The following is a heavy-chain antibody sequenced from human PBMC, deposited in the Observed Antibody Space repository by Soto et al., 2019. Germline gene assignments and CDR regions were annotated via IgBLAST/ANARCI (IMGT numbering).Heavy chain of an antibody. CDR1: GFTFSSYA. Sequence: PGGSLRLSCPASGFTFSSYAMSWVRQAPGKGLEWVSAISGSGGSTYYADSVKGRFTISRDNSKNTLYLQMNSLRAEDTAVYYCAKDQGGGWLHLFDPWGQGTLVTVSP. J-gene: IGHJ5*02. CDR2: ISGSGGST. V-gene: IGHV3-23*01. CDR3: AKDQGGGWLHLFDP. D-gene: IGHD5-18*01.